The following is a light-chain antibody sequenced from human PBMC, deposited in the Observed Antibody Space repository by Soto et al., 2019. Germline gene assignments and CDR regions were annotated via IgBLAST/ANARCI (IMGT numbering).Light chain of an antibody. J-gene: IGKJ2*01. V-gene: IGKV3-15*01. CDR1: QSVSSN. Sequence: EIVMTQSPATLSVSPGERATLSCRASQSVSSNLAWYQQRPGQAPRLVIYGASIRATGIPARFTGRGSGTEFTLTISSLQSEDFAVYYCHQYDNWPPYTFGQGTKLEIK. CDR2: GAS. CDR3: HQYDNWPPYT.